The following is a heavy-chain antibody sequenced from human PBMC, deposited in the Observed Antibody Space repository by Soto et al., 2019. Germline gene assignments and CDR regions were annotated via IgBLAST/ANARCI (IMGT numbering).Heavy chain of an antibody. CDR1: CGSISNSNYY. D-gene: IGHD3-22*01. CDR3: ARLRGGYHWFDP. V-gene: IGHV4-39*01. Sequence: PSETLSLTCTVSCGSISNSNYYWGWIRQPPGKGLEWIGSIYYTGNTYYNPSLKSRVTISVDTSKNQFSLKLSSVTAADTAVYYCARLRGGYHWFDPWGQGTLVTVSS. CDR2: IYYTGNT. J-gene: IGHJ5*02.